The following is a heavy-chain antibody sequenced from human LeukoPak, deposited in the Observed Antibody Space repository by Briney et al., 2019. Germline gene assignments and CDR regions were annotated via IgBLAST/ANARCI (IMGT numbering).Heavy chain of an antibody. D-gene: IGHD3-10*01. CDR2: ISHSGIT. J-gene: IGHJ4*02. V-gene: IGHV4-34*01. CDR3: ARDQTYSGSGIYTYFDY. Sequence: SETLSLTCAVYGGSFSGYYWSWIRQPPGKGLEWIGEISHSGITNHNPSLKSQVTISADTSKNQFSLKLSSVTAADTAVYYCARDQTYSGSGIYTYFDYWGQGILVTVST. CDR1: GGSFSGYY.